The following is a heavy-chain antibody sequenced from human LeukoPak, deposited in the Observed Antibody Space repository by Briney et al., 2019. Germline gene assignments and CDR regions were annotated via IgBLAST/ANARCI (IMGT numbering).Heavy chain of an antibody. J-gene: IGHJ4*02. CDR1: TFTLNNYW. Sequence: GGSLRLSRTASTFTLNNYWMSWVRQAPGKGLEWVANIKQDGSEKYHVDSVKGRFTISRDNSKNSLYLQMNSLRTEDTALYYCAKDQGSSGWTRPFDYWGQGTLVTVSS. D-gene: IGHD6-19*01. V-gene: IGHV3-7*05. CDR3: AKDQGSSGWTRPFDY. CDR2: IKQDGSEK.